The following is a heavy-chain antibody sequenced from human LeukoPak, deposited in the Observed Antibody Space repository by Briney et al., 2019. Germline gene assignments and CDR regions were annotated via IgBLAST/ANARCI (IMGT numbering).Heavy chain of an antibody. J-gene: IGHJ4*02. D-gene: IGHD4-23*01. CDR2: MNPNSGNT. CDR1: GYTFTSYD. CDR3: AAGDYGGNSVDY. V-gene: IGHV1-8*01. Sequence: ASVKVSCKASGYTFTSYDINWVRQATGQGLEWMGWMNPNSGNTGYAQKFRGRVTMTRNTSISTAYMELSSLRSEDTAVYYCAAGDYGGNSVDYWGQGTLVTVSS.